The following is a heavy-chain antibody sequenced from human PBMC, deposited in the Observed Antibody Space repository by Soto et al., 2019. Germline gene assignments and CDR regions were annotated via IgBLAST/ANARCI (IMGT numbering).Heavy chain of an antibody. V-gene: IGHV3-49*03. CDR2: IRSKPYGGTT. CDR3: ARELYHLPGTCDY. J-gene: IGHJ4*02. CDR1: GFTFGDYG. D-gene: IGHD2-2*01. Sequence: GGSLRLSCIASGFTFGDYGMSWFRQAPGKGLEWVGFIRSKPYGGTTEYAASVEGRFTISRDDSKSIAYLQMNSLKTEDTAVYFCARELYHLPGTCDYWGQGTLVTVSS.